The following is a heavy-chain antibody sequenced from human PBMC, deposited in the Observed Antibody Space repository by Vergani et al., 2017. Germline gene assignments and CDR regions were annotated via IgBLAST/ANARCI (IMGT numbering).Heavy chain of an antibody. Sequence: EVQLLESGGGLVQPGGSLRLSCAASGFTFSSCAMSWVRQAPGKGLEWVSSISGTDGRTYYADSVKGRFTISRDNSKSTVYLQMSSLKAEDTAVYYCTRDRLDDSYAYFDYWGQGTLVTVSP. V-gene: IGHV3-23*01. CDR3: TRDRLDDSYAYFDY. CDR1: GFTFSSCA. CDR2: ISGTDGRT. J-gene: IGHJ4*02. D-gene: IGHD3-16*01.